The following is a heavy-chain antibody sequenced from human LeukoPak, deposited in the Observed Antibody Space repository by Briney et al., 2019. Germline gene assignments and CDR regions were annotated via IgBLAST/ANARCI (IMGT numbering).Heavy chain of an antibody. CDR3: ARGYYYDSSGYYTDY. CDR1: GGSISSYY. D-gene: IGHD3-22*01. V-gene: IGHV4-59*01. Sequence: SETLSLTCAVSGGSISSYYWSWIRQPPGKGLEWIGYIYYSGSTNYNPSLKSRVTISVDTSKNQFSLKLSSVTAADTAVYYCARGYYYDSSGYYTDYWGQGTLVTVSS. J-gene: IGHJ4*02. CDR2: IYYSGST.